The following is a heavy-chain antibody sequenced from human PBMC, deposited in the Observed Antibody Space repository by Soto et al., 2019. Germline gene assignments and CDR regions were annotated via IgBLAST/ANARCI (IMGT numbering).Heavy chain of an antibody. CDR3: ARRGSGPFSSPQYYFDY. CDR1: GYSFTSYW. V-gene: IGHV5-51*01. D-gene: IGHD2-15*01. J-gene: IGHJ4*02. CDR2: IYPGDSDT. Sequence: PGESLKISCKGSGYSFTSYWIGWVRQMPGKGLEWMGIIYPGDSDTRYSPSFQGQVTISADKSISTAYLQWSSLKASDTAMYYCARRGSGPFSSPQYYFDYWGQGTLVTVSS.